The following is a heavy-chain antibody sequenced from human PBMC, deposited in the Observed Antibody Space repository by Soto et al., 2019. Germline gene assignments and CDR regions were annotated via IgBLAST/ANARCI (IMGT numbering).Heavy chain of an antibody. Sequence: QVQLVQSGPEVKKPGASVKVSCKASGNTFASHGFSWVRQAPGQGLEWMGWISGFNGQTNYALKFQGRVTLTTDTSPSTAYMELRSLRSADTDVYFCARVDPRGVAVVRDYWGQGTLVTVSS. CDR3: ARVDPRGVAVVRDY. CDR1: GNTFASHG. V-gene: IGHV1-18*01. CDR2: ISGFNGQT. J-gene: IGHJ4*02. D-gene: IGHD3-10*01.